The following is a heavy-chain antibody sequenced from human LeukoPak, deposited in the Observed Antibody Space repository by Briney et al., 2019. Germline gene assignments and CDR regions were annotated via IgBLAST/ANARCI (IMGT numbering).Heavy chain of an antibody. J-gene: IGHJ3*02. CDR3: ARDVGYSSSRYYAFDI. CDR2: IYYSGST. D-gene: IGHD6-13*01. V-gene: IGHV4-59*01. Sequence: PSETLSLTCTVSGGSIRRFYWRWIRQPPGQGLEWIGYIYYSGSTNYNPSLKSRVTISVDTSKNQFSLKLSSVTAADTAVYYCARDVGYSSSRYYAFDIWGQGTMVTVSS. CDR1: GGSIRRFY.